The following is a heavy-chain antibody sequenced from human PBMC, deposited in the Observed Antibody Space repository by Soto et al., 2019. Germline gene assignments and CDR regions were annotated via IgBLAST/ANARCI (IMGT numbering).Heavy chain of an antibody. Sequence: QVQLVESGGGVVQPGRSLRLSCAASGFSVSAYTVHWVRQAPGKGLEWVAVISSDGNHKYYTDSVKGRFAISRDTSTNPGFLQMSSLGPEDTAVYYCARWEQPLFDYWGQGTLVTVSS. D-gene: IGHD1-1*01. CDR3: ARWEQPLFDY. CDR1: GFSVSAYT. CDR2: ISSDGNHK. J-gene: IGHJ4*02. V-gene: IGHV3-30*09.